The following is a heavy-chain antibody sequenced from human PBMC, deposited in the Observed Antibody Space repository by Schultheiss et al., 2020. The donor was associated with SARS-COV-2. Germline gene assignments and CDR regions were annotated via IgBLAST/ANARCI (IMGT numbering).Heavy chain of an antibody. V-gene: IGHV3-7*03. J-gene: IGHJ1*01. CDR3: ATAYGGIHAEYFQH. CDR1: GFTFSSYW. D-gene: IGHD4-23*01. CDR2: IKQDGSEK. Sequence: GESLKISCAASGFTFSSYWMSWVRQAPGKGLAWVANIKQDGSEKYYVDSVKGRFTISRDNAKNSLYLQMNSLRAEDTAVYYCATAYGGIHAEYFQHWGQGTLVTVSS.